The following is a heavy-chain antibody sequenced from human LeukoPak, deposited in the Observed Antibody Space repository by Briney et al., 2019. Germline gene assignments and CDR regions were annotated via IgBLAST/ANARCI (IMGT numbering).Heavy chain of an antibody. CDR2: INHSGST. CDR3: AREDLNYYGSGNLFDY. J-gene: IGHJ4*02. Sequence: PSETLSLTCAVYGGSFSGYYWSWIRQPPGKGLEWIGEINHSGSTNYNPSLKSRVTVSVDTSKNQFSLKLSSVTAADTAVYYCAREDLNYYGSGNLFDYWGQGTLVTVSS. CDR1: GGSFSGYY. V-gene: IGHV4-34*01. D-gene: IGHD3-10*01.